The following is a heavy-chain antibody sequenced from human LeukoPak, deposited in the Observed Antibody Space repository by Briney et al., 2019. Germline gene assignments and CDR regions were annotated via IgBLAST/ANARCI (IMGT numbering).Heavy chain of an antibody. Sequence: GASVKVSCKASGGTFSSYAISWVRQAPGQGLQWMGKITPSGGRTGYAQKFQDRVTMTRDTSTSTVYMELSRLTSDDTAVYYCARDRPGKDGTSWYFDYWGQGTLVTVSS. J-gene: IGHJ4*02. D-gene: IGHD6-13*01. V-gene: IGHV1-46*01. CDR2: ITPSGGRT. CDR3: ARDRPGKDGTSWYFDY. CDR1: GGTFSSYA.